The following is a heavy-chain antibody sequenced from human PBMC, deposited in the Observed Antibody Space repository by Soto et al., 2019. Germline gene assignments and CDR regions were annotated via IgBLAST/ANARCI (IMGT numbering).Heavy chain of an antibody. J-gene: IGHJ4*02. V-gene: IGHV3-15*07. CDR2: IKSISDGETT. Sequence: LLVESGGGFVQPGGSLRLSCVASGFTFSHAWMDWVRQAPGKGLEWVGRIKSISDGETTNYAASVAGRFTISRDDSKNTLFLHVNSLKTEDTGVYYCTRRIAVAGTYYFDYWGQGTLVTVPS. CDR3: TRRIAVAGTYYFDY. CDR1: GFTFSHAW. D-gene: IGHD6-19*01.